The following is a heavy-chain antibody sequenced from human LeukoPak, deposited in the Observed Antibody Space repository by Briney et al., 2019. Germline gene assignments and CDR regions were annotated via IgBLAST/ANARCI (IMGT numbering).Heavy chain of an antibody. D-gene: IGHD2-15*01. CDR2: INHSGST. Sequence: PSETLSLTCAVYGGSFSGYYWSWIRQPPRKGLEWIGEINHSGSTNYNPSLKSRVTISVDTSKNQFSLRLSSVTAADTAVYYCAREEGYCSGGRCSDWFDPWGQGTLVTVSS. CDR1: GGSFSGYY. J-gene: IGHJ5*02. V-gene: IGHV4-34*01. CDR3: AREEGYCSGGRCSDWFDP.